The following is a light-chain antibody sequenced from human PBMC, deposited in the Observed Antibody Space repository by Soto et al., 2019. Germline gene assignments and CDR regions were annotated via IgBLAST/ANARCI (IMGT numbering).Light chain of an antibody. CDR1: QSVSTN. CDR3: QQYDSWPPTT. CDR2: GAS. J-gene: IGKJ1*01. Sequence: EIVMTQSPATLSVSPGERATLSCRASQSVSTNLAWYQQKRGQAPRLLIHGASTRATGIPARFSGSGSATEFTLTISSLQSGDFAVYYCQQYDSWPPTTFGQGTKVEIK. V-gene: IGKV3-15*01.